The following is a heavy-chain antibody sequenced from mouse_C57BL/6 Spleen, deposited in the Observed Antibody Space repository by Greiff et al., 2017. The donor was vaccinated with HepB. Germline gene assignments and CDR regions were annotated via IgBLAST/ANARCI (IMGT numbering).Heavy chain of an antibody. CDR3: TKAAIYYGNYGYAMDY. CDR2: IDPEDGDT. V-gene: IGHV14-1*01. D-gene: IGHD2-1*01. J-gene: IGHJ4*01. CDR1: GFNIKDYY. Sequence: EVQLQQSGAELVRPGASVKLSCTASGFNIKDYYMHWVKQRPEQGLEWIGRIDPEDGDTEYAPKFQGKATMTADTSSNTAYLQLSSLTSEDTAVYYCTKAAIYYGNYGYAMDYWGQRTSVTVSS.